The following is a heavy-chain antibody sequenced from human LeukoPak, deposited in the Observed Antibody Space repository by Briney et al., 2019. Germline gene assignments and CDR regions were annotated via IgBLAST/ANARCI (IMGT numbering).Heavy chain of an antibody. Sequence: ASVKVSCKASGYTFTSYDINWVRQATGQGLEWMGWMNPNSGNTGYAQKFQGRVTMTRDTSISTAYMELSRLRSDDTAVYYCARLGGDYGWFDPWGQGTLVTVSS. CDR2: MNPNSGNT. CDR1: GYTFTSYD. J-gene: IGHJ5*02. V-gene: IGHV1-8*02. D-gene: IGHD4-17*01. CDR3: ARLGGDYGWFDP.